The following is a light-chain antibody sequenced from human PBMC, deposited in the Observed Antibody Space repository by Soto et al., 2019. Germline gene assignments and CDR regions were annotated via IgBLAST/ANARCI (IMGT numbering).Light chain of an antibody. V-gene: IGKV3-20*01. Sequence: EIGLTQSPGTLSLSPGERATLSCTASQSVSSSTYLAWYQQKPGQAPRLLIYGASNRATGIPDRFSGSGSGTDFTLTISRLEPEDFAVYYCQQYGSSGTFGQGTKVDIK. CDR2: GAS. CDR3: QQYGSSGT. J-gene: IGKJ1*01. CDR1: QSVSSSTY.